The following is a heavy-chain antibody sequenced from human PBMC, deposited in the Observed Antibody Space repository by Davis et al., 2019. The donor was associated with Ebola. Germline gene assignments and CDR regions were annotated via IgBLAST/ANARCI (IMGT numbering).Heavy chain of an antibody. CDR1: GFTFSSYE. D-gene: IGHD3-16*02. J-gene: IGHJ1*01. CDR3: ARDNRGRPLGY. CDR2: ISSSGSTI. V-gene: IGHV3-48*03. Sequence: GESLKISCAASGFTFSSYEMNWVRQAPGKGLEWVSYISSSGSTIYYADSVKGRFTISRDNTRNSLFLQMNSLRVDDTAVYYCARDNRGRPLGYWGKGTLVIVSS.